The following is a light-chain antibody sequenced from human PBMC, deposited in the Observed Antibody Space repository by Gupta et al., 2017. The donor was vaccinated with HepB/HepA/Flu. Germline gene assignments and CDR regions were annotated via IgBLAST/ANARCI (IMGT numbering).Light chain of an antibody. CDR2: DVS. CDR3: SSYTSSSTRV. J-gene: IGLJ3*02. CDR1: SSDVGGYNY. Sequence: SALPQPASVSGSPGPSITISCTGTSSDVGGYNYVSWYQQHPGKAPKLMIYDVSKRPSGVASRFAGSKAGKTAFMTISGHQAEDDADYYCSSYTSSSTRVFGGGTKLTVL. V-gene: IGLV2-14*01.